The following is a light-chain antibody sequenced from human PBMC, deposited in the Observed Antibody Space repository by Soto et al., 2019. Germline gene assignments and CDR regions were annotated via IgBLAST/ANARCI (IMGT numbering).Light chain of an antibody. Sequence: IVLTQSPGTLSLSPWERATLSCRASQSVSSYLAWYQQKPGQAPRLLIYDASNRATGIPARFSGSGSGTDFTLTISSLEPEDFAVYYCQQRSNWPPIFTFGPGTKVDIK. CDR1: QSVSSY. V-gene: IGKV3-11*01. J-gene: IGKJ3*01. CDR3: QQRSNWPPIFT. CDR2: DAS.